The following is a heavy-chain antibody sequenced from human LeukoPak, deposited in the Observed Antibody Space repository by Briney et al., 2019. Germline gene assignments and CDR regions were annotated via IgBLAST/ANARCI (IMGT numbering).Heavy chain of an antibody. V-gene: IGHV3-21*01. Sequence: GGSLTLSCAASGFTFSSYSMNWVRQTPGKGLEWVSSISSTSDFIDYADSVKGRFTSSRDNAKNSMYLQMNSLRAEDTAVYYCARDLSYYGSGSYYYFDYWGQGTLVTVSS. J-gene: IGHJ4*02. D-gene: IGHD3-10*01. CDR2: ISSTSDFI. CDR1: GFTFSSYS. CDR3: ARDLSYYGSGSYYYFDY.